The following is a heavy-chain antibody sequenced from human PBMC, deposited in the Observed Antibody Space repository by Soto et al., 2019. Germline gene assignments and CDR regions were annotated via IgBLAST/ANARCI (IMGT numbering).Heavy chain of an antibody. CDR2: ISGSGSDTV. CDR1: GFGLIDFA. CDR3: ARDFGHGYYLDY. V-gene: IGHV3-23*01. J-gene: IGHJ4*02. Sequence: GSLRLSCVASGFGLIDFAMSWVRQAPGKGLQWVSAISGSGSDTVHYADSVRGRFTISRDNAESSLYLQMNSLRDEDTAVYFCARDFGHGYYLDYWGRGTLVTVSS. D-gene: IGHD3-3*01.